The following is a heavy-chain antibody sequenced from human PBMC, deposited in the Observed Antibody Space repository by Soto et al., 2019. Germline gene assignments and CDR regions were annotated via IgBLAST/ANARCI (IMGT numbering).Heavy chain of an antibody. CDR1: GGSISSSNW. D-gene: IGHD2-2*01. CDR2: IYHSGST. V-gene: IGHV4-4*02. J-gene: IGHJ6*02. Sequence: PSETLSLTCAVSGGSISSSNWWSWVRQPPGKGLEWIGEIYHSGSTNYNPSLKSRVTISVDKSKNQFSLKLSSVTAADTAVYYCARDQGLPAATPYYYYYYGMDVWGQGTTVTVSS. CDR3: ARDQGLPAATPYYYYYYGMDV.